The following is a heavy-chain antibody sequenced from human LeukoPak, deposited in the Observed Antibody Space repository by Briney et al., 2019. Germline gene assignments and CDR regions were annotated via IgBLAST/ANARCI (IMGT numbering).Heavy chain of an antibody. D-gene: IGHD6-19*01. CDR3: AKEQYNSSARPFDY. CDR1: GFTFSTYA. J-gene: IGHJ4*02. V-gene: IGHV3-23*01. Sequence: GGSLRLSCAASGFTFSTYAMSWVRQAPGKGLEWVSTLSPTGISTYYADSVKGRFTISRGNSKNTLFLQMNNLRAEDTAVYYCAKEQYNSSARPFDYWAREPWSPSPQ. CDR2: LSPTGIST.